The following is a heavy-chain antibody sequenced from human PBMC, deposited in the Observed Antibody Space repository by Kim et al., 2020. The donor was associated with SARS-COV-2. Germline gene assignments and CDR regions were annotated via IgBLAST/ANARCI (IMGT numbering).Heavy chain of an antibody. CDR1: GGSFSAHY. V-gene: IGHV4-34*01. J-gene: IGHJ5*02. Sequence: SETLSLTCAVYGGSFSAHYWSWIRQSPGKGLEWIGEINHSGRTNYNPSLQRRVTISVDTSKNQFSLKLKSVTAADTAVYYCARGGSIFGVVENNSFDPWGQGALVTVSS. CDR2: INHSGRT. CDR3: ARGGSIFGVVENNSFDP. D-gene: IGHD3-3*01.